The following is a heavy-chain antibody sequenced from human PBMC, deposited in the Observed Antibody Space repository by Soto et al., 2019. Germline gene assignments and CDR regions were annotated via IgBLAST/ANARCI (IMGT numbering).Heavy chain of an antibody. D-gene: IGHD6-13*01. CDR3: ARHRGRIAAAGTSSYYYYGMDV. J-gene: IGHJ6*02. CDR2: IDPSDSYT. Sequence: PGESLKISCKGSGYSFTSYWISWVRQMPGKGLEWMGRIDPSDSYTNYSPSFQGHVTISADKSISTAYLQWSSLKASDTAMYYCARHRGRIAAAGTSSYYYYGMDVWGQGTTVTVSS. CDR1: GYSFTSYW. V-gene: IGHV5-10-1*01.